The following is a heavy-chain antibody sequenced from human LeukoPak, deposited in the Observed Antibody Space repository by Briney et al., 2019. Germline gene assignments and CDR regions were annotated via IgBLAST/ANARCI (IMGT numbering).Heavy chain of an antibody. V-gene: IGHV4-61*02. CDR1: GDSINRDSYY. J-gene: IGHJ4*02. CDR3: ARLPYSSGRRYYFDY. CDR2: IYSSGST. Sequence: SETLSLTCSVTGDSINRDSYYWSWIRQPAGKGLEWIERIYSSGSTDYNPSLQSRVTISVDTSKNQFSLKLSSVTAADTVVYYCARLPYSSGRRYYFDYWGQGTLVTVSS. D-gene: IGHD6-19*01.